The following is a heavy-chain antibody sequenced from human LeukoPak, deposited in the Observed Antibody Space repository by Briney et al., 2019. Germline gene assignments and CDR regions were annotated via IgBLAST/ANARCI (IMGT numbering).Heavy chain of an antibody. CDR3: ARDGIVGARSFDY. CDR2: IIPIFGTA. J-gene: IGHJ4*02. Sequence: GASVKVSCKASGYTFTSYDINWVRQAPGQGLEWMGGIIPIFGTANYAQKFQGRVTITADESTSTAYMELSSLRSEDTAVYYCARDGIVGARSFDYWGQGTLVTVSS. D-gene: IGHD1-26*01. CDR1: GYTFTSYD. V-gene: IGHV1-69*13.